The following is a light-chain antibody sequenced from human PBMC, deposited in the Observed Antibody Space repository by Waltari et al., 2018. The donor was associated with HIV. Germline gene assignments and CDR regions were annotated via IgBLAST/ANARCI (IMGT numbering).Light chain of an antibody. Sequence: DIQLTQSPSFLSASAGDRVIITCRASLGVSGYVAWYQQMPGKAPKRLIYGTSILQGGVPSRFTGRGAGTEFTLTINSLQPEDSATYYCQQLRTFGQGTNVEIK. J-gene: IGKJ1*01. V-gene: IGKV1-9*01. CDR3: QQLRT. CDR1: LGVSGY. CDR2: GTS.